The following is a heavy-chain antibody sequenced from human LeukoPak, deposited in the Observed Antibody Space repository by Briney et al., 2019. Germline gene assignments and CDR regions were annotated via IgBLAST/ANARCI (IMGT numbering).Heavy chain of an antibody. Sequence: PGGSLRLSCAASGFTISTYWMTWVRQAPGKGLEWVSNIKGDGSERNYVDSVKGRFTISRDNAKNSLYLQMNSLRVEDTALYYCVRQAGVSWGQGTLVTVSS. CDR3: VRQAGVS. J-gene: IGHJ5*02. CDR2: IKGDGSER. CDR1: GFTISTYW. D-gene: IGHD6-19*01. V-gene: IGHV3-7*01.